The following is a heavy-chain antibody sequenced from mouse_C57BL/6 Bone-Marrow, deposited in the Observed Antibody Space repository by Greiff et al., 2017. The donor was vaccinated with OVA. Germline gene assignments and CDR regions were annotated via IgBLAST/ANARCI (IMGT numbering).Heavy chain of an antibody. V-gene: IGHV1-59*01. CDR3: ARDGYYDYAMDY. CDR2: IDPSDSYT. Sequence: QVQLQQPWAELVRPGTSVKLSCKASGYTFTSYWMHWVKQRPGQGLEWIGVIDPSDSYTNYNQKFKGKATLTVDTSSSTAYMQLSSLTSEDSAVYYCARDGYYDYAMDYWGQGTSVTVSS. CDR1: GYTFTSYW. J-gene: IGHJ4*01. D-gene: IGHD2-3*01.